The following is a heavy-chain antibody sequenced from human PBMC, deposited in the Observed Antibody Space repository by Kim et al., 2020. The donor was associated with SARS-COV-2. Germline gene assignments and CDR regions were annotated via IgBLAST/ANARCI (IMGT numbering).Heavy chain of an antibody. V-gene: IGHV3-9*01. J-gene: IGHJ4*02. Sequence: VKGRFTISRDDAKNSLYLQMNSLRAEDTALYYCAKVYYYGSGSYQYYFDYWGQGTLVTISS. CDR3: AKVYYYGSGSYQYYFDY. D-gene: IGHD3-10*01.